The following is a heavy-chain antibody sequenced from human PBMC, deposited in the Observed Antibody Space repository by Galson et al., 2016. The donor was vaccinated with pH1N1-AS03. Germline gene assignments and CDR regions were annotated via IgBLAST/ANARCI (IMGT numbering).Heavy chain of an antibody. CDR2: FSWDGVTT. V-gene: IGHV3-43*01. Sequence: SLRLSCAASGFTFHDYTMHWVRQVPEKGLEWVSLFSWDGVTTFYADSVKGRFAISRDNSQNSLYLQMNSLRIEDTAFYYCAKERNRIIDSWGQGTLVTVSS. CDR3: AKERNRIIDS. CDR1: GFTFHDYT. D-gene: IGHD2-15*01. J-gene: IGHJ4*02.